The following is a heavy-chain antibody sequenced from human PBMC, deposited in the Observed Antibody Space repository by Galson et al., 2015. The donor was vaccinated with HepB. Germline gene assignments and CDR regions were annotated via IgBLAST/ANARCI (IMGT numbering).Heavy chain of an antibody. CDR2: ISYDGSNK. V-gene: IGHV3-30-3*01. J-gene: IGHJ4*02. Sequence: SLRLSCAASGFTFSSYAMHWVRQAPGKGLEWVAVISYDGSNKYYADSVKGRFTISRDNSKNTLYLQMNSLRAEDTAVYYCARGCSSTSCRVGSLDYWGQGTLVTVSS. CDR1: GFTFSSYA. CDR3: ARGCSSTSCRVGSLDY. D-gene: IGHD2-2*01.